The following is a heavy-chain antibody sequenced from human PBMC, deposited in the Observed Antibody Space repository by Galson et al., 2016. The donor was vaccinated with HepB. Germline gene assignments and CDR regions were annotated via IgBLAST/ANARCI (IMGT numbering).Heavy chain of an antibody. CDR3: ARDGQQRFPYTMDV. CDR1: GFTFRNYA. CDR2: IWFDGSNK. V-gene: IGHV3-33*01. J-gene: IGHJ6*02. D-gene: IGHD6-13*01. Sequence: SLRLSCAVSGFTFRNYAMHWVRQAPGKGLEWVSQIWFDGSNKYYEDSVKGRFTISRDNAKNTVYLQMNGMTAEDTAVYYCARDGQQRFPYTMDVWGQGTTVIVSS.